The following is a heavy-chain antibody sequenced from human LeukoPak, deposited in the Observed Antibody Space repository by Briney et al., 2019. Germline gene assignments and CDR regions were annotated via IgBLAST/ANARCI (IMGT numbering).Heavy chain of an antibody. J-gene: IGHJ4*02. Sequence: GGSLRLSCAASGFTFSGYGMHWVRQAPGKGLEWVAAIWSDGSKESYEDSVKGRFTISRDISKSTLYLQMNSLRAEDTAVYYCAKTSHFDWLLCPDYWGQGTLVTVSS. CDR3: AKTSHFDWLLCPDY. V-gene: IGHV3-33*06. CDR1: GFTFSGYG. CDR2: IWSDGSKE. D-gene: IGHD3-9*01.